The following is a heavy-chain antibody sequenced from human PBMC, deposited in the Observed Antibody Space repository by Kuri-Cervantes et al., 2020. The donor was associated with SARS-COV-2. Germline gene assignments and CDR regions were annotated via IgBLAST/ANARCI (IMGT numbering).Heavy chain of an antibody. D-gene: IGHD6-19*01. Sequence: SQTLSLTCAVYGGSFSGYYWSWIRQPPGKGLEWIGEINHSGSTNYNLSLKSRVTISVDTSKNQFSLKLSSVTAADTAVYYCARGCYSSGWFGHKNWFDPWGQGTLVTVSS. CDR2: INHSGST. CDR1: GGSFSGYY. CDR3: ARGCYSSGWFGHKNWFDP. J-gene: IGHJ5*02. V-gene: IGHV4-34*01.